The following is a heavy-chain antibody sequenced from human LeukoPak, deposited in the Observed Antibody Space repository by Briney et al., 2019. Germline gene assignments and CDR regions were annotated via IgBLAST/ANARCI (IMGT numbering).Heavy chain of an antibody. Sequence: SQTLSLTCIVSGGSISSGGYYWSWIRQHPGKGLEWIGYIYYSGSTYYNPSLKSRVTISVDTSKNQFSLKLSSVTAADTAVYYCARMGIGDYYGSGSYYITAFDIWGQGTMVTVSS. CDR3: ARMGIGDYYGSGSYYITAFDI. V-gene: IGHV4-31*03. CDR1: GGSISSGGYY. J-gene: IGHJ3*02. D-gene: IGHD3-10*01. CDR2: IYYSGST.